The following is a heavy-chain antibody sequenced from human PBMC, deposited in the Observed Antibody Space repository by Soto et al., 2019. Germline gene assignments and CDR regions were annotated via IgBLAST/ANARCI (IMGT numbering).Heavy chain of an antibody. D-gene: IGHD3-16*01. Sequence: PSETLSLTCDISGDSVSSSSAAWNWIRQSPSRGLEWLGRTYYRSKWIHEYTVSMESRITVNPDTSKNQFSLHIYSVTPEDTAVYYCAGVVWFRGMDVWGQGTPVTVSS. CDR3: AGVVWFRGMDV. J-gene: IGHJ6*02. CDR1: GDSVSSSSAA. V-gene: IGHV6-1*01. CDR2: TYYRSKWIH.